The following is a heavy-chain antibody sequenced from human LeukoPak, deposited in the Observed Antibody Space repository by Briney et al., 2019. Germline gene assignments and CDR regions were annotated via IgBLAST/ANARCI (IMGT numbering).Heavy chain of an antibody. CDR1: GGSISSGSYY. D-gene: IGHD4-17*01. J-gene: IGHJ2*01. V-gene: IGHV4-61*02. CDR3: ARADYGDYGNFDL. CDR2: IYTSGST. Sequence: SETLSLTCTVSGGSISSGSYYWSWIRQPAGKGLEWIGRIYTSGSTNYNPSLKSRVAISVDTSKNQFSLKLSSVTAADTAVYYCARADYGDYGNFDLWGRGTLVTVSS.